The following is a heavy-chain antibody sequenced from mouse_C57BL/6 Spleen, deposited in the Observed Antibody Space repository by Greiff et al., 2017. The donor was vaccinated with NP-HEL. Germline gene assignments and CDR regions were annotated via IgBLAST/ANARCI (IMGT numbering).Heavy chain of an antibody. D-gene: IGHD2-3*01. Sequence: EVQLLESGGGLVKPGGSLKLSCAASGFNFSDYGMHWVRQAPEKGLEWVAYISSGSSTIYYADTVKGRFTIPRDKAKNTPFLQMTSLRSEDTSVCFCARGGWFYAMDDWGQGTSVTVSS. J-gene: IGHJ4*01. CDR1: GFNFSDYG. CDR2: ISSGSSTI. CDR3: ARGGWFYAMDD. V-gene: IGHV5-17*01.